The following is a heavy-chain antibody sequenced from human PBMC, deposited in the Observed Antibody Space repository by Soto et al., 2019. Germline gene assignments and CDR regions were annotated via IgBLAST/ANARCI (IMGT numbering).Heavy chain of an antibody. Sequence: QVQLVQSGAEVKKPGSSVILSCKASGRTFRNSAISWVRQAPGQGLEWMGGIIPISGSANYAQNFQGRVTITADESTATAYLELSSLRSEDTAVYYCAIPPEGGYKDGMDVWGQGTTVTVSS. CDR3: AIPPEGGYKDGMDV. V-gene: IGHV1-69*01. D-gene: IGHD3-22*01. CDR1: GRTFRNSA. J-gene: IGHJ6*02. CDR2: IIPISGSA.